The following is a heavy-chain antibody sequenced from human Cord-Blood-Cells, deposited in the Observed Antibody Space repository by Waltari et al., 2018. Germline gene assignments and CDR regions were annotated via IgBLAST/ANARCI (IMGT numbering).Heavy chain of an antibody. V-gene: IGHV4-34*01. CDR3: ARLGYCTNGVCPRLDAFDI. J-gene: IGHJ3*02. D-gene: IGHD2-8*01. Sequence: QVQLQQWGAGLLKPSETLSLTCAVYGGSFSGYYLCWLRHPPTKGLEWIGEINHSGSTNYNPSLKSRVTISVDTSKNQFSLKLSSVTAADTAVYYCARLGYCTNGVCPRLDAFDIWGQGTMVTVSS. CDR2: INHSGST. CDR1: GGSFSGYY.